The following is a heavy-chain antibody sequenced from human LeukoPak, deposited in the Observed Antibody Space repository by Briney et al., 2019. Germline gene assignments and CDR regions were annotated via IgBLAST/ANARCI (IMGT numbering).Heavy chain of an antibody. CDR3: ARGTGITGTTGDY. V-gene: IGHV4-34*01. D-gene: IGHD1-20*01. CDR2: INHSGST. CDR1: GGSFSGYY. Sequence: SETLSLTCAVYGGSFSGYYWSWIRQPPGKGLEWLGEINHSGSTNYNPSLKSRVTISVDTPKNQFSLKLSSVTAADTAVYYCARGTGITGTTGDYWGQGTLVTVSS. J-gene: IGHJ4*02.